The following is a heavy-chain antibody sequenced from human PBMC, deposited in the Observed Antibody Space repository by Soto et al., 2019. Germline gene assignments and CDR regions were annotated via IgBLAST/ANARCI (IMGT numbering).Heavy chain of an antibody. D-gene: IGHD3-22*01. CDR1: GDSLSTSFYY. J-gene: IGHJ4*02. Sequence: PSETLSLTCIVSGDSLSTSFYYWGWIRQPPGKGLEWIGSIDYSGSTYYNASLKSRVTISVDTSKNQFSLRLSSVTAADTAIYYCARQINVRYYDSSGSRPNYYFDYWGQGTLVTVSS. V-gene: IGHV4-39*01. CDR3: ARQINVRYYDSSGSRPNYYFDY. CDR2: IDYSGST.